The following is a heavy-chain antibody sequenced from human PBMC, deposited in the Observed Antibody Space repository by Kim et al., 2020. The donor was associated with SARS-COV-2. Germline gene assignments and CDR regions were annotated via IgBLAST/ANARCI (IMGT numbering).Heavy chain of an antibody. CDR3: ARGMFASGFDV. CDR1: GFTLNTYW. CDR2: INTGGSST. V-gene: IGHV3-74*01. D-gene: IGHD3-10*02. J-gene: IGHJ6*02. Sequence: GGSLRLSCVASGFTLNTYWINWVRQAPGKGLVWVSRINTGGSSTHYADSVKGRFTTSRDNAENTVILQMHSLRAEDTAVYYCARGMFASGFDVWGQGTTVTISS.